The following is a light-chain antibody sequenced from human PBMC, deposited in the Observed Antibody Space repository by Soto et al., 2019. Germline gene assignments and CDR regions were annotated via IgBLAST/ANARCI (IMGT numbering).Light chain of an antibody. V-gene: IGKV3-15*01. CDR2: GAS. J-gene: IGKJ1*01. CDR3: QQYNNWPPWA. Sequence: EVVLTQSPGTLSLSPGERATLSCRAIQSVSNTYVAWYQHIPGQTPRLLIYGASTRATGIPARFSGSGSGTEFTLTISSLQSEDFAVYYCQQYNNWPPWAFGQGTMV. CDR1: QSVSNT.